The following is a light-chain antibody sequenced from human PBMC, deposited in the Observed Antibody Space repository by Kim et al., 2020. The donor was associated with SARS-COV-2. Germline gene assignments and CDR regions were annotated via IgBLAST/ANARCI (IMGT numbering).Light chain of an antibody. V-gene: IGKV1-39*01. CDR3: QQSYSTHRT. Sequence: ASVGARVTVTCRASQSISSYLNWYQQKPGKAPKLLIYAASSLQSGVPSRFSGSGSGTDFTLTISSLQPEDFATYYCQQSYSTHRTFGQGTRVDIK. CDR1: QSISSY. CDR2: AAS. J-gene: IGKJ1*01.